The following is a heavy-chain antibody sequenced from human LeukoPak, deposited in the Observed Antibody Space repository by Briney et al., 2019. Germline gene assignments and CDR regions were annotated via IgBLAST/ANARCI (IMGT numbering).Heavy chain of an antibody. CDR2: IYYSGST. CDR1: GGSISSYY. Sequence: AETLCLTCTVSGGSISSYYWSWIRQPPGKGLEWIGYIYYSGSTNYNPSLKSRVTISVDTSKNQFSLKLSSVTAADTAVYYCARVGYDSSGSYKMDYWGQGTLVTVSS. V-gene: IGHV4-59*01. J-gene: IGHJ4*02. CDR3: ARVGYDSSGSYKMDY. D-gene: IGHD3-22*01.